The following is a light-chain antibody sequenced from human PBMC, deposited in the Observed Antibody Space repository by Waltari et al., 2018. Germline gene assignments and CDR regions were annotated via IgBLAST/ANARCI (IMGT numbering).Light chain of an antibody. V-gene: IGKV3-20*01. J-gene: IGKJ4*01. CDR1: QSVSSSH. Sequence: EIVLTQSPGTLSLSPGERATLSCRATQSVSSSHLARYQQKPGQAPRLLISGASSRATGIPDRFSASGSGTDFTLTISRLEPEDFAVYYCQQYGSSPLTFGGGTKVEIK. CDR3: QQYGSSPLT. CDR2: GAS.